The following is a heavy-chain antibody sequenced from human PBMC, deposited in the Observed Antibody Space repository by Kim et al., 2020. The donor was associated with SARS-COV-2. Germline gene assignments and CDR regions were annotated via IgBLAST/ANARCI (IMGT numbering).Heavy chain of an antibody. J-gene: IGHJ6*02. CDR3: ARHRTVSGWELPPRDQYYYGMDV. Sequence: GESLKISCQVSGYTFINFWIGWVRQKPGKGLEWMGIIYPADSDIRYNPAFRGQVTISADRSISTAYLQWRSLEASDTAIYYCARHRTVSGWELPPRDQYYYGMDVWGQGTTVTVSS. D-gene: IGHD2-15*01. V-gene: IGHV5-51*01. CDR2: IYPADSDI. CDR1: GYTFINFW.